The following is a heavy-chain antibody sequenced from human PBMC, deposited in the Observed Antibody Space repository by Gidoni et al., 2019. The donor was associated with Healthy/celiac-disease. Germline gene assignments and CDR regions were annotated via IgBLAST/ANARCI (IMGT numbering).Heavy chain of an antibody. CDR2: ISYDGSNK. V-gene: IGHV3-30*18. CDR3: AKERWELPIDY. Sequence: QVKLVASGGGVVQPGRALSLSCAASGFPFSSGGMHWVRQAPGKGLEWVAVISYDGSNKYYADSVKGRFTISRDNSKNTLYLQMNSLRAEDTAVYYCAKERWELPIDYWGQGTLVTVSS. J-gene: IGHJ4*02. CDR1: GFPFSSGG. D-gene: IGHD1-26*01.